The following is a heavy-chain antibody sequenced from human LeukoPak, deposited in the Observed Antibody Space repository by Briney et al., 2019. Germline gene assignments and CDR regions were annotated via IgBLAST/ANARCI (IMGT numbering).Heavy chain of an antibody. CDR3: ARETRGIVDY. CDR1: GFTVSSNY. J-gene: IGHJ4*02. D-gene: IGHD3-22*01. CDR2: IYSGGST. V-gene: IGHV3-53*01. Sequence: GGSLRLSCAASGFTVSSNYMNWVRQAPGKGLEWVSVIYSGGSTYYADSVKGRFTISRDNSKNTLYLQMNSLRAEDTVVYYCARETRGIVDYWGQGTLVTVSS.